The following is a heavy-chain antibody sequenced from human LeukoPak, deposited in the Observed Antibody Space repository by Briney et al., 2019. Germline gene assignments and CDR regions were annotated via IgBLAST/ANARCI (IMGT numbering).Heavy chain of an antibody. J-gene: IGHJ4*02. CDR2: VFYTGKT. Sequence: SETLSLTCTVSGGSVSTSDYYWGWIRQSPVKGLEWIGDVFYTGKTNYNPSLRGRATISIDTSKNQFSLKLTYVTATDSAVYYCARVFDSWGQGTLVTVSS. CDR1: GGSVSTSDYY. V-gene: IGHV4-39*07. CDR3: ARVFDS.